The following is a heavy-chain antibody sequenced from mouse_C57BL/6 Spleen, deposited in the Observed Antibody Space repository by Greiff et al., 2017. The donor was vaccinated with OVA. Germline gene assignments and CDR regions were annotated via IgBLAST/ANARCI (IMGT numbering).Heavy chain of an antibody. CDR1: GYTFTSYW. V-gene: IGHV1-52*01. CDR3: ARLYDGSAWFAY. Sequence: QVHVKQPGAELVRPGSSVKLSCKASGYTFTSYWMHWVKQRPIQGLEWIGNIDPSDSETHYNQKFKDKATLTVDKSSSTAYMQLSSLTSEDSAVYYCARLYDGSAWFAYWGQGTLVTVSA. CDR2: IDPSDSET. D-gene: IGHD2-3*01. J-gene: IGHJ3*01.